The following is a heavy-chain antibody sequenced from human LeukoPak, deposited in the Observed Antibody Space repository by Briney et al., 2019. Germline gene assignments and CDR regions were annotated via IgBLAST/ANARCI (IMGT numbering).Heavy chain of an antibody. CDR2: ISGSGGST. D-gene: IGHD3-9*01. Sequence: HPGGSLRLSCAASGFTFSSYAMSWVRQAPGKGLEWVSAISGSGGSTYYADSVKGRFTISRDNSKNTLYLQMNSLRAEDTAVYYCAKGGYDILTGYYPPREVDYWGQGTLVTVSS. CDR3: AKGGYDILTGYYPPREVDY. CDR1: GFTFSSYA. V-gene: IGHV3-23*01. J-gene: IGHJ4*02.